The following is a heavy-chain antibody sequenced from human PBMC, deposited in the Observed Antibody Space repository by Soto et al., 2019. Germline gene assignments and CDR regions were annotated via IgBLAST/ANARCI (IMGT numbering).Heavy chain of an antibody. CDR2: IYYSGST. J-gene: IGHJ4*02. CDR1: GGSFSSYF. Sequence: QVQLQESGPVLVKPSETLSLTCTVSGGSFSSYFWSWIRQPPGKGLEWIGYIYYSGSTTYNPSLESRVTISVDTSKNQFSLHLTSVTAADTAVYYCASLVRTGWKIFDHWGQGALVAVSS. D-gene: IGHD6-19*01. V-gene: IGHV4-59*01. CDR3: ASLVRTGWKIFDH.